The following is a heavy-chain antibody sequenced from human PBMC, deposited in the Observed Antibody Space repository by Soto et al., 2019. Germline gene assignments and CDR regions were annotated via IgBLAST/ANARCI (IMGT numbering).Heavy chain of an antibody. CDR2: IIPIFGTA. V-gene: IGHV1-69*13. CDR1: GDTFSSYA. CDR3: AYGSVSYYKGYYYYGMDV. J-gene: IGHJ6*02. Sequence: SVKVYCRASGDTFSSYAISWVRQAPGQGLEWMGGIIPIFGTANYAQKFQGRVTITADESTSTAYMELSSLRSEDTAVYYCAYGSVSYYKGYYYYGMDVWGQGTTVTVSS. D-gene: IGHD3-10*01.